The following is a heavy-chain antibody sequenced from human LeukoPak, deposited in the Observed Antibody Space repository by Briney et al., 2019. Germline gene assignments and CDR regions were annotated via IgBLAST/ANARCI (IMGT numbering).Heavy chain of an antibody. Sequence: GESLTLSCAASGFTFNNYVMTWVRQAPGKGLEWVSSINRGGNTFYAESVKGRFTVSRDNSKNTLSLQINSLRAEDTAVYYCANSVPRNYGNYLDYWGLGTLVTVPS. CDR3: ANSVPRNYGNYLDY. J-gene: IGHJ4*02. D-gene: IGHD4-11*01. CDR2: INRGGNT. V-gene: IGHV3-23*01. CDR1: GFTFNNYV.